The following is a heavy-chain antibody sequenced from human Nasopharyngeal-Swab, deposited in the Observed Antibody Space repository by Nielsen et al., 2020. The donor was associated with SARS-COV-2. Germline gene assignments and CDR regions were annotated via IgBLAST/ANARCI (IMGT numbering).Heavy chain of an antibody. CDR1: GYSFRTYG. J-gene: IGHJ4*02. Sequence: GESLKISCVASGYSFRTYGMSWVRQAPGKGLEWVAAIVGSGDNSGSGGSTYYADSVKGRFTISRDNSKNTLSLQMNSLRAEDAAVYYCVRDTPAMFAYWGQGTLVTVSS. CDR3: VRDTPAMFAY. V-gene: IGHV3-23*01. CDR2: IVGSGDNSGSGGST.